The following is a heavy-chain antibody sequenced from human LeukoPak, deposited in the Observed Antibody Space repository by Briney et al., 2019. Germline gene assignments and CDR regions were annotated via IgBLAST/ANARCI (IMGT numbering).Heavy chain of an antibody. V-gene: IGHV4-34*01. Sequence: PSETLSLTCAVYGGSFSGYYWSWIRQPPGKGLEWIGEINHSGSTNYNPSLKSRVTISVDTSKNQFSLKLSSVTAADTAVYYCARGLGDSSGYYSHYYYYMDVWGKGTTVTVSS. CDR3: ARGLGDSSGYYSHYYYYMDV. CDR2: INHSGST. D-gene: IGHD3-22*01. J-gene: IGHJ6*03. CDR1: GGSFSGYY.